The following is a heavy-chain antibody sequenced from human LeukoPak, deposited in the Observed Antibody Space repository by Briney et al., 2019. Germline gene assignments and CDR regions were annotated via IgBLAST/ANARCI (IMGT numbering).Heavy chain of an antibody. J-gene: IGHJ3*02. V-gene: IGHV3-21*01. Sequence: GGSLRLSCAAPGFTFSSYSMNWVRQAPGKGLEWVSSISSSSSYIYYADSVKGRFTISRDNAKNSLYLQMNSLRAEDTAVYYCLSIPGRAHGFDIWGQGTMVTVSS. CDR2: ISSSSSYI. D-gene: IGHD4/OR15-4a*01. CDR3: LSIPGRAHGFDI. CDR1: GFTFSSYS.